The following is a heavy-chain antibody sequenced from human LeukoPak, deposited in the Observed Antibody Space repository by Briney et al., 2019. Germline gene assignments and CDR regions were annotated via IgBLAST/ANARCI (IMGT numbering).Heavy chain of an antibody. D-gene: IGHD2-21*02. V-gene: IGHV3-30*02. Sequence: YYTDSVKGRFTISRDNSKDTVYLQMNSLRAEDTAVYYCAKDLGAYCGGDCYSHYNYGMDVWGQGTTVTVSS. J-gene: IGHJ6*02. CDR3: AKDLGAYCGGDCYSHYNYGMDV.